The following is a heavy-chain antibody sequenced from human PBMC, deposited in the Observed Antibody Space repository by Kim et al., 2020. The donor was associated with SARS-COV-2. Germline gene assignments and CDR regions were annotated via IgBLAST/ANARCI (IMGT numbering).Heavy chain of an antibody. D-gene: IGHD6-13*01. CDR3: ARDDEYVTSWYAY. J-gene: IGHJ4*02. V-gene: IGHV3-21*01. CDR2: ITSSFST. Sequence: GGSLRLSCAASGFTFSSYNMNWVRHVPGKGLEWVSSITSSFSTYYADSVKGRVIISRDNAKSSLYLQMDSLRAEDSAVYYCARDDEYVTSWYAYWGQGTVVTVSS. CDR1: GFTFSSYN.